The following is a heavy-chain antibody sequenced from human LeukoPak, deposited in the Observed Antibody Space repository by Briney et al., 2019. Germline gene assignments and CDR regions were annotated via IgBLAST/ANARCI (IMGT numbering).Heavy chain of an antibody. CDR2: INHSGST. CDR1: GGSFTAYY. V-gene: IGHV4-34*01. Sequence: PSETLSLTCAVYGGSFTAYYWSWIRQPPGKGLEWIGEINHSGSTNYNPSLKSRVTISVDTSKNQFSLKLSSVTAADTAVYYCARVHSTYYDILTGYFYLDYFDYWGQGTLVTVSS. CDR3: ARVHSTYYDILTGYFYLDYFDY. J-gene: IGHJ4*02. D-gene: IGHD3-9*01.